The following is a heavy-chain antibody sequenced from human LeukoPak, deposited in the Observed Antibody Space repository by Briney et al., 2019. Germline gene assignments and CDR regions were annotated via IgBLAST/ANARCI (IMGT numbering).Heavy chain of an antibody. CDR1: GFTFSNYA. CDR2: ISGSGGST. Sequence: GGSLRLSCAASGFTFSNYAMSWVRQAPGKGLEWLSTISGSGGSTYYADSVKGRFTISRDNSKNTVYLQMKSLRVEATAVYYCAKGLSAAGDYYFDYWGQGALVTVSS. V-gene: IGHV3-23*01. CDR3: AKGLSAAGDYYFDY. D-gene: IGHD2-21*01. J-gene: IGHJ4*02.